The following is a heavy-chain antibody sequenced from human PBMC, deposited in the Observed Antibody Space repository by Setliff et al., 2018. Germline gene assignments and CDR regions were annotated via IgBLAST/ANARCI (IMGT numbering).Heavy chain of an antibody. CDR1: GFTFSSYS. Sequence: GGSLRLSCAASGFTFSSYSMNWVRQAPGKGLEWVSYISSSSSTIYYADSVKGRFTISRDNAKNSLFLQMNGLRADDTAVYYCARDLDGGNGHDLWGRGTLVTVSS. J-gene: IGHJ5*02. CDR3: ARDLDGGNGHDL. CDR2: ISSSSSTI. D-gene: IGHD2-15*01. V-gene: IGHV3-48*01.